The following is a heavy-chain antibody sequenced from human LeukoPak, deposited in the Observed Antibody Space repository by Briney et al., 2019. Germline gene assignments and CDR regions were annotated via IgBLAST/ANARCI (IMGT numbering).Heavy chain of an antibody. CDR1: GGSISSYY. CDR3: ARGMYAVAGTSWFDP. J-gene: IGHJ5*02. V-gene: IGHV4-4*07. D-gene: IGHD6-19*01. Sequence: SETLSLTCTVSGGSISSYYWSWIRQPAGKGLEWIGRIYTSGSTNYNPPPKSRVTMSVDTSKNHFSLKLSSVTAADTAVYYCARGMYAVAGTSWFDPWGQGTLVTVSS. CDR2: IYTSGST.